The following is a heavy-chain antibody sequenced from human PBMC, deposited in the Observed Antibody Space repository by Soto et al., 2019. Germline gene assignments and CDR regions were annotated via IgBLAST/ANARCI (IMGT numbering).Heavy chain of an antibody. Sequence: VGSMRLCYAASGFTFRSLGMSWIRQAPGKGLEWVANIKQDGSEKYYEDSVKGRFTISRDNAKNSLYLQMNSLRAEDTAVYYCARLGYCSSTSCYYGMDVWGQGTTVTVSS. CDR1: GFTFRSLG. CDR2: IKQDGSEK. J-gene: IGHJ6*02. CDR3: ARLGYCSSTSCYYGMDV. V-gene: IGHV3-7*05. D-gene: IGHD2-2*01.